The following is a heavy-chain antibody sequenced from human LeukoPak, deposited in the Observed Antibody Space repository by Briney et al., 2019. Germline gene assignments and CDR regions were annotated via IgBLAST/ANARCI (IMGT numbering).Heavy chain of an antibody. CDR3: ARVVVTAISDAFDI. V-gene: IGHV5-51*01. CDR2: IYPGDSDT. D-gene: IGHD2-21*02. J-gene: IGHJ3*02. Sequence: GESLKISCKGSGYSFTSYWIGWVRQVPGKGLEWMGIIYPGDSDTRYSPSFQGQVTISADKSVSTAYLQWSSLKASDTAMYYCARVVVTAISDAFDIWGQGTMVTVSS. CDR1: GYSFTSYW.